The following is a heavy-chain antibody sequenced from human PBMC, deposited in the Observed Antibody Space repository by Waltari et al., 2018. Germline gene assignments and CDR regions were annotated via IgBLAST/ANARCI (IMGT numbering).Heavy chain of an antibody. CDR3: ASGGMGSGSYKYGMDV. CDR2: IIPIFGTA. Sequence: QVQLVQSGAEVKKPGSSVKVSCKASGGTFSYAISWVRQAPGQGLEWMGVIIPIFGTANYSQKFQGRVTITTDESTSTAYMELSSLRSEDTAVYYCASGGMGSGSYKYGMDVWGQGTTVTVSS. D-gene: IGHD3-10*01. J-gene: IGHJ6*02. V-gene: IGHV1-69*05. CDR1: GGTFSYA.